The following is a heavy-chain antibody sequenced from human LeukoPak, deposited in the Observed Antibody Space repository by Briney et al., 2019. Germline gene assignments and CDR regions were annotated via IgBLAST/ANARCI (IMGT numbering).Heavy chain of an antibody. CDR1: GGSISTYY. CDR2: NHYTGST. D-gene: IGHD3-10*01. CDR3: ARGRSGGDWFDS. J-gene: IGHJ5*01. Sequence: SETLSLTCTVFGGSISTYYWTWIRQPTGKGLEWIGYNHYTGSTNHNPSLKRRLTMSVDTSKNQFSLKLSSVTAADTVVYYCARGRSGGDWFDSWGQGTLVTVSS. V-gene: IGHV4-59*01.